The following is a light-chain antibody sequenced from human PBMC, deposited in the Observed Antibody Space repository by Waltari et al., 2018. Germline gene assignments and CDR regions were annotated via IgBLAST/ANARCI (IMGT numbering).Light chain of an antibody. Sequence: QSVLTQPPSVSGAPGQRVPISCTGSSSNIGAGYDVHWYPQPPGTAPKLLIYGNSNRPSGVPDRFSGSKSGTSASLAITGLQAEDEADYYCQSYDSSLSGSNVVFGGGTKLTVL. J-gene: IGLJ2*01. CDR1: SSNIGAGYD. CDR3: QSYDSSLSGSNVV. CDR2: GNS. V-gene: IGLV1-40*01.